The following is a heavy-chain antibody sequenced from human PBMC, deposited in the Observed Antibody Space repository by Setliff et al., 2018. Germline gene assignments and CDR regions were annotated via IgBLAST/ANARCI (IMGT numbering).Heavy chain of an antibody. V-gene: IGHV1-18*01. CDR2: ISAYNGNT. CDR3: ARSTVTQIFYYGMDV. D-gene: IGHD4-17*01. J-gene: IGHJ6*02. Sequence: WASVKVSCKASGYTFTSYGISWVRQAPGQGLEWMGWISAYNGNTNYAQKLQGRVTMTTDTSTSTAYMELRSLRSDDTAVYYCARSTVTQIFYYGMDVWGQGTTVTVSS. CDR1: GYTFTSYG.